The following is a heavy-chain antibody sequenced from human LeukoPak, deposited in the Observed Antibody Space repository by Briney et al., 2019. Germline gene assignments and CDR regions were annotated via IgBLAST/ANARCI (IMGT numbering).Heavy chain of an antibody. D-gene: IGHD3-10*01. J-gene: IGHJ5*02. V-gene: IGHV4-59*01. CDR3: ARGRLWFGELSS. CDR2: IYYSGST. Sequence: SETLSLTCTVSGGSISSYYWSWIWQPPGKGLEWIGYIYYSGSTNYNPSLKSLVTISVDTSKNQFSLRLSSVTAADTAVYYCARGRLWFGELSSWGQGTLVTVSS. CDR1: GGSISSYY.